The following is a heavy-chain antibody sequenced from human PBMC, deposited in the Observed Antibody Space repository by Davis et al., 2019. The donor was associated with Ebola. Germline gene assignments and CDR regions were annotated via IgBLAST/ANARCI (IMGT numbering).Heavy chain of an antibody. CDR2: VYYGGGT. J-gene: IGHJ4*02. D-gene: IGHD3-22*01. V-gene: IGHV4-39*07. CDR3: ARNSSGFGHFDS. CDR1: GGSISTSYYNY. Sequence: PSETLSLTCTVSGGSISTSYYNYWSWLRQPPGKGLEWIGTVYYGGGTYSNPSLKSRLIISVDTSKDEFSLPLTSVTAADTAVYYCARNSSGFGHFDSWGQGALVIVSS.